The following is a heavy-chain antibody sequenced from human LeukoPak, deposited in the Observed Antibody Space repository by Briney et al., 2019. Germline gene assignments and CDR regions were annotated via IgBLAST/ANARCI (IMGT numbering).Heavy chain of an antibody. CDR2: IIPILGIA. CDR1: GGTFSSYA. J-gene: IGHJ4*02. Sequence: SVKVSCKASGGTFSSYAISWVRQAPGQGLEWMGRIIPILGIANYAQKFQGRVTITADKSTSTTYMELSSLRSEDTAVYYCARDRRYYDSSGYLDYWGQGTLVTVSS. CDR3: ARDRRYYDSSGYLDY. D-gene: IGHD3-22*01. V-gene: IGHV1-69*04.